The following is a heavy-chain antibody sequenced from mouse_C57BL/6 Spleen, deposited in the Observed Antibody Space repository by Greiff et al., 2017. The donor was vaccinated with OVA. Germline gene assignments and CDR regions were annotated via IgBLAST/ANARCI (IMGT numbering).Heavy chain of an antibody. Sequence: EVQLQQSGPELVKPGASVKMSCKASGYTFTDYNMHWVKQSHGKSLEWIGYINPNNGGTSYNQKFKGKATLTVNKSSSTAYMELRSLTSEDSAVYYCARSGYDYDDAMDYWGQGTSVTVSS. CDR3: ARSGYDYDDAMDY. D-gene: IGHD2-4*01. J-gene: IGHJ4*01. CDR1: GYTFTDYN. CDR2: INPNNGGT. V-gene: IGHV1-22*01.